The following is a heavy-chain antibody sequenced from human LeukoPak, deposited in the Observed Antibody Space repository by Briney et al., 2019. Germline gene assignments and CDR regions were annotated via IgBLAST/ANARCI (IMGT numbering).Heavy chain of an antibody. CDR3: ARDRSISGVVTLDY. D-gene: IGHD3-3*01. J-gene: IGHJ4*02. V-gene: IGHV3-7*01. CDR1: GFRFSNSC. Sequence: GGSLRLSCAASGFRFSNSCMTWVRQAPGKGLEWVANIKQDGSEKYYVDSVKCRFTISRDNAKNSVYLQMNSLRAEDTAVYYCARDRSISGVVTLDYWGQGTLVTVSS. CDR2: IKQDGSEK.